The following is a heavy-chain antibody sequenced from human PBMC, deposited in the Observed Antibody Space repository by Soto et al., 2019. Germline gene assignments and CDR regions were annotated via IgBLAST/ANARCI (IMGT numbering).Heavy chain of an antibody. CDR1: GFTTTNAW. J-gene: IGHJ4*02. CDR3: SAAYWIGPTCYSSHY. D-gene: IGHD2-15*01. V-gene: IGHV3-15*07. Sequence: EVQLVESGGGLVKPGGSLRLSCASSGFTTTNAWMNWIRQAPGKGPEWVGRIKSGTAGGTTDYAAPVKGRFTISRDDSKNSLFLQLATLKPQHPPVYSCSAAYWIGPTCYSSHYWGQGTLFTFP. CDR2: IKSGTAGGTT.